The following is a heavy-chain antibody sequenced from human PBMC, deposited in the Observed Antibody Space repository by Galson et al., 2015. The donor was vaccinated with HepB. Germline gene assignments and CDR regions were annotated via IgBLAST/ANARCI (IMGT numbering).Heavy chain of an antibody. Sequence: SLRLSCAASGFTFSSHRMYWVRQAPGKGPVWVSRINTDGSITNYADSAKGRFSISRDNAKNTLFLQMNSLRAEDSAVYYCARVSMIQAFDMWGQGTMVTVSS. D-gene: IGHD3-22*01. CDR3: ARVSMIQAFDM. CDR2: INTDGSIT. J-gene: IGHJ3*02. V-gene: IGHV3-74*01. CDR1: GFTFSSHR.